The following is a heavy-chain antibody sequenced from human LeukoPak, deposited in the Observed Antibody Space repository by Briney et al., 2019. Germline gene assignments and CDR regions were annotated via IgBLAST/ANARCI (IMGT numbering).Heavy chain of an antibody. Sequence: PGGSLRLSCAASGFTVINYAMAWVRQAPGKGLEWVSAISGSGGSTYYADSVKGRFTISRDNSKNTLYLQMNSLRAEDTAVYYCAKRRGLELLYYYYMDVWGKGTTVTVSS. CDR2: ISGSGGST. CDR3: AKRRGLELLYYYYMDV. V-gene: IGHV3-23*01. CDR1: GFTVINYA. D-gene: IGHD1-7*01. J-gene: IGHJ6*03.